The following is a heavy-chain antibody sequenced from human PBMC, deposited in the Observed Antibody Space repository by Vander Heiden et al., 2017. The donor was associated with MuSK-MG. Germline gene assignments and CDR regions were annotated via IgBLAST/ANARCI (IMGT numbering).Heavy chain of an antibody. Sequence: VQLVQSGAEVKKPRSSVKVSRKASGGTLCSLATSWVRQAPGQGLEWMGGFIPIFGTANYAQKFQGRVTITADESTSTAYMELSSLRSEETAVYYCARLGEAVGRYGSGRSDAFDIWGQGTMVTVSS. D-gene: IGHD3-10*01. CDR1: GGTLCSLA. CDR2: FIPIFGTA. V-gene: IGHV1-69*01. CDR3: ARLGEAVGRYGSGRSDAFDI. J-gene: IGHJ3*02.